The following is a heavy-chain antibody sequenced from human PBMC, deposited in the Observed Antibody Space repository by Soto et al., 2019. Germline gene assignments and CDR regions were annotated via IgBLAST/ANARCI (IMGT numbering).Heavy chain of an antibody. CDR2: IYYSGST. CDR3: ARDHQDCTNGVCYYY. D-gene: IGHD2-8*01. Sequence: SETLSLTCTVSGGSISSGGYYWSWIRQHPGKGLEWIGYIYYSGSTYYNTSLKSRVTISVDTSKNQYSLKLSSVTAADTTEYNCARDHQDCTNGVCYYYWGQGTLVTVSS. V-gene: IGHV4-31*03. J-gene: IGHJ4*02. CDR1: GGSISSGGYY.